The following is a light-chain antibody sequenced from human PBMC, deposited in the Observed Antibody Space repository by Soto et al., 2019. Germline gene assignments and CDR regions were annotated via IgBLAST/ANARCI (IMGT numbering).Light chain of an antibody. Sequence: DIQVTQSPSSLSASVGDRVTITCRASQSISTYLNWYQQKPGKAPKLLIYAASSLQSGVPSRFSGSGSGTDFTLTINSLQPEDFSTYYCQQSYTTLYTFGQGTKLEIK. J-gene: IGKJ2*01. CDR1: QSISTY. V-gene: IGKV1-39*01. CDR3: QQSYTTLYT. CDR2: AAS.